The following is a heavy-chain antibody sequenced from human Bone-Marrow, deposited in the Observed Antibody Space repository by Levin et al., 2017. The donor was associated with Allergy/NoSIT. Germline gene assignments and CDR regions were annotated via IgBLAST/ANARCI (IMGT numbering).Heavy chain of an antibody. J-gene: IGHJ4*02. CDR2: IYHSGST. V-gene: IGHV4-30-2*01. CDR1: GGSISSGGYS. CDR3: AREYYGDYDAGLEVS. D-gene: IGHD4-17*01. Sequence: SETLSLTCAVSGGSISSGGYSWSWIRQPPGKGLEWIGYIYHSGSTYYNPSLKSRVTISVDRSKNQFSLKLSSVTAADTAVYYCAREYYGDYDAGLEVSWGQGTLVTVSS.